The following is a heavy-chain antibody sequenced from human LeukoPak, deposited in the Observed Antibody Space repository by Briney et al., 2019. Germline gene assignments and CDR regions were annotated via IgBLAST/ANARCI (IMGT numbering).Heavy chain of an antibody. V-gene: IGHV3-21*01. D-gene: IGHD6-19*01. CDR3: ARDSGGWYGWFDP. Sequence: PGGSLRLSCAASGFTFSSYSMNWVRQAPGKGLEWVSSISSSSTYIYYADSVKGRFTISRDNAKNSLYLQMDSLRDKDTAAYYCARDSGGWYGWFDPWGQGTLVSVSS. J-gene: IGHJ5*02. CDR1: GFTFSSYS. CDR2: ISSSSTYI.